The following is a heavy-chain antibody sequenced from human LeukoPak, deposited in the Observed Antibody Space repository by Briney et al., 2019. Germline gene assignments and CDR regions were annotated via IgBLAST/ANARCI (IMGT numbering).Heavy chain of an antibody. D-gene: IGHD2-15*01. CDR2: ISSGSYA. CDR3: AIRSGCSRGSCYLDH. J-gene: IGHJ4*02. CDR1: GFTFSDYY. Sequence: GGSLRLSCAASGFTFSDYYMSWIRQAPGKGLEGVSYISSGSYANYADSVKGRFTISRDNAKNSLYLQMNSLRAEDTAVYYCAIRSGCSRGSCYLDHWGQGTLVTVSS. V-gene: IGHV3-11*03.